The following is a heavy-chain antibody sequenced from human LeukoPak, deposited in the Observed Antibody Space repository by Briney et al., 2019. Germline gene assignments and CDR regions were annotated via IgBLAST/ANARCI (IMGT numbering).Heavy chain of an antibody. Sequence: GESLRLSCAASGFTFDEYAMHWVRQTPGKRLEWVGLIMCDGSGIFYADSVKGRFAISRDNFKDSLYLQIHSLRIDDTALYYCAKGTVSELQAWGEGTLVTVSS. V-gene: IGHV3-43*01. CDR1: GFTFDEYA. D-gene: IGHD1-7*01. J-gene: IGHJ5*02. CDR3: AKGTVSELQA. CDR2: IMCDGSGI.